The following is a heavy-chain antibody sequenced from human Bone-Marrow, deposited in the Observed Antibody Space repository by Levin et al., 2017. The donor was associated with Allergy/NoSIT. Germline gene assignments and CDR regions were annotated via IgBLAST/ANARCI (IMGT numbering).Heavy chain of an antibody. CDR3: ARARAFSAYGGNGPLEV. Sequence: GESLKISCKASGFSFTDFWFAWVRQMPGKGLEWVGIIYPGDSSTKYSPSFQGQVTMSADNSISTAYLQWSSLKASDTATYYCARARAFSAYGGNGPLEVWGQGTMVTVSS. V-gene: IGHV5-51*01. J-gene: IGHJ3*01. D-gene: IGHD4-23*01. CDR2: IYPGDSST. CDR1: GFSFTDFW.